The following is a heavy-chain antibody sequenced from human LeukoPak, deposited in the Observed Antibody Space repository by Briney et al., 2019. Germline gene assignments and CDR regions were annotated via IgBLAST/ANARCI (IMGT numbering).Heavy chain of an antibody. CDR1: GYTFTGYH. D-gene: IGHD3-22*01. J-gene: IGHJ4*02. Sequence: ASVKVSCKASGYTFTGYHLHWVRQAPGQGLEWMGWISAYNGNTNYAQKLQGRVTMTTDTSTSTAYMELRSLRSDDTAVYYCARGETKRLYYYDSSGEPFDYWGQGTLVTVSS. CDR2: ISAYNGNT. V-gene: IGHV1-18*04. CDR3: ARGETKRLYYYDSSGEPFDY.